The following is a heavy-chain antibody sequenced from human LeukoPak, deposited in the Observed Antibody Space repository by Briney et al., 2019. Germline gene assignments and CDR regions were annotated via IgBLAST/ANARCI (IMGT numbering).Heavy chain of an antibody. CDR3: AKDWLNGGSPLYYFGS. Sequence: GGSLRLSCAASGFTFSSYAMSWVRQAPGKGLEWVSAISGSGGSTYYAESVKGRFSISRDNAKNTVYLQINDLRAEDTAVYYCAKDWLNGGSPLYYFGSWGQGALVTVSS. CDR2: ISGSGGST. J-gene: IGHJ4*02. D-gene: IGHD2-8*01. V-gene: IGHV3-23*01. CDR1: GFTFSSYA.